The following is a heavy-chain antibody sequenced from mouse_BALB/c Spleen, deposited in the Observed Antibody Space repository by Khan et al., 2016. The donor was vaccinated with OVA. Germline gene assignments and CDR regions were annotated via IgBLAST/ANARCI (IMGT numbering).Heavy chain of an antibody. CDR3: VRLAYYYDSEGFTY. J-gene: IGHJ3*01. V-gene: IGHV5-6*01. Sequence: EVKVVESGGDLVKPGGSLKLSCAASGFTFSTYGMSWVRQTPDKRLEWVATVTTGGSYTYYHDSVKGRFTISRDNAKNTPYLQMSSLKSEDTARFYCVRLAYYYDSEGFTYWGQGTLVTVSA. CDR1: GFTFSTYG. D-gene: IGHD1-1*01. CDR2: VTTGGSYT.